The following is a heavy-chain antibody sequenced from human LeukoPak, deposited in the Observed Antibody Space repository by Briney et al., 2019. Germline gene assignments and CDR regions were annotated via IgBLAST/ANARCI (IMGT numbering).Heavy chain of an antibody. CDR3: AGHHPRNTVDF. CDR2: ISYSGST. D-gene: IGHD2/OR15-2a*01. CDR1: GGSISSYY. J-gene: IGHJ4*02. Sequence: SETLSLTCTVSGGSISSYYWSWIRQPPGKGLEWIGYISYSGSTNYNPSLKSRVTISLDTSKNQFTLKLSSVTAADTAVYYCAGHHPRNTVDFWGQGTLVTVSS. V-gene: IGHV4-59*08.